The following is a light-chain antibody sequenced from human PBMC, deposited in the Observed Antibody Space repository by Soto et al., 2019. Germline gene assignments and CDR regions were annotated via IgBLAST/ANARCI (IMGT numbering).Light chain of an antibody. V-gene: IGKV3-11*01. CDR1: QSIHTS. CDR3: QQRNVWPPIT. Sequence: EIGMTQYPATLSVSPGERATRSCRASQSIHTSLSWYQQKSGKPPRLVIYDSTLRANGVPDRFGGSRSGTEFTLTINSLEPEDFAVYYCQQRNVWPPITFGQGTRLEN. J-gene: IGKJ5*01. CDR2: DST.